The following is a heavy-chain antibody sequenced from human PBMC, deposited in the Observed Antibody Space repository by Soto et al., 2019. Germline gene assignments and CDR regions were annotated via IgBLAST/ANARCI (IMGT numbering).Heavy chain of an antibody. CDR1: GFTFSSYE. V-gene: IGHV3-48*03. CDR3: ATFPRSSKRGY. Sequence: GGSLRLSCAASGFTFSSYEMNWVRQAPGKGLEWVSYISDGGSTIYYADSVKGRFTISRDNAKNSLYLQMNSLGAEDTAVYYCATFPRSSKRGYWGQGTLVTVSS. CDR2: ISDGGSTI. J-gene: IGHJ4*02. D-gene: IGHD4-4*01.